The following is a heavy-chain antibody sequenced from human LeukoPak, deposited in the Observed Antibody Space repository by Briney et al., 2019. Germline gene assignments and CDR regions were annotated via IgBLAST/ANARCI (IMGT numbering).Heavy chain of an antibody. CDR2: ISSSSSYI. J-gene: IGHJ4*01. D-gene: IGHD6-13*01. V-gene: IGHV3-21*01. CDR1: GFTFSSYS. Sequence: PGGSLRLSCAASGFTFSSYSMNWVRQAPGKGLEWVSSISSSSSYIYYADSVKGRFTISRDNAKNSLYLQMNSLRAEDTAVYYCARDGFISNTWYGFLGFWGQGTLVTVSS. CDR3: ARDGFISNTWYGFLGF.